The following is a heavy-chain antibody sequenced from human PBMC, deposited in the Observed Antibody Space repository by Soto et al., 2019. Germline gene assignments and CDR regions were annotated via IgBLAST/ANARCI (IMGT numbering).Heavy chain of an antibody. CDR3: AKKRTYSSGWHQRNTEYNY. V-gene: IGHV3-23*01. J-gene: IGHJ4*02. CDR2: ISGSGGST. CDR1: GFTFSSYA. Sequence: GGSLRLSCAASGFTFSSYAMSWVRQAPGKGLEWVSAISGSGGSTYYADSVKGRFTISRDNSKNTLYLQMNSLRAEDTAVYYCAKKRTYSSGWHQRNTEYNYWGQGTLVTVSS. D-gene: IGHD6-19*01.